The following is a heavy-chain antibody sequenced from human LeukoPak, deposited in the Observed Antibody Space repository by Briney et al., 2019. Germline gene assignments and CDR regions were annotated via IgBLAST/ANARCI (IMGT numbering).Heavy chain of an antibody. CDR3: ATKVLSDNYFDS. CDR1: GYY. J-gene: IGHJ4*02. V-gene: IGHV3-48*02. CDR2: ISNSGFPI. D-gene: IGHD2-8*02. Sequence: GYYWSWVRQAPGKGLEWVSYISNSGFPIYYADSVKGRFTISRDNAKNSLYLQMDSLRDDDTAVYYCATKVLSDNYFDSWGQGTLVTVSS.